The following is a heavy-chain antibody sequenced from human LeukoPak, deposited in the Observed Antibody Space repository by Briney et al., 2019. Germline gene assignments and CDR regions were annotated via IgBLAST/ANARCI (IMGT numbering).Heavy chain of an antibody. J-gene: IGHJ4*02. CDR1: AFTFTTYS. CDR2: ISSSSNTI. Sequence: GGSLRLSCAASAFTFTTYSMNWVRQAPGKGLEWLSCISSSSNTIYYADSVKGRFTISRDNAKNSLYLQMNSLRAEDTAVYYCASLIPYYYDSSTYSPGDYWGQGTLVTVSS. CDR3: ASLIPYYYDSSTYSPGDY. V-gene: IGHV3-48*01. D-gene: IGHD3-22*01.